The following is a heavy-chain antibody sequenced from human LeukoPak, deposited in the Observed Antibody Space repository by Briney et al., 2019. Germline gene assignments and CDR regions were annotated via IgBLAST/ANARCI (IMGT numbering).Heavy chain of an antibody. CDR3: ARDPKHTARFFDY. J-gene: IGHJ4*02. V-gene: IGHV3-48*03. D-gene: IGHD5-18*01. CDR2: ISSSGATI. CDR1: GFTFSSYE. Sequence: PGGSLRLSCAASGFTFSSYEMNWVRQAPGKGLEWVSYISSSGATIYYTDSLKGRFTISRDNAKNSLYLQTNSLRAEDTAVYYCARDPKHTARFFDYWGQGTLVTVSS.